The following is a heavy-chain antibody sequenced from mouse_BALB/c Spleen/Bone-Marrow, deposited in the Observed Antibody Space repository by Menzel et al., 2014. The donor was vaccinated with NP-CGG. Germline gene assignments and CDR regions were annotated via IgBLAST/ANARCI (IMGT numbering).Heavy chain of an antibody. CDR3: ARSDGYYPYYYAMDY. V-gene: IGHV1S81*02. CDR1: GHTFTSYW. J-gene: IGHJ4*01. Sequence: QVQLKESGAELVKPGASVKLSCKASGHTFTSYWMHWVKQRPGQGLGWIGEINPSNGRTNYNEKFKSKATLAVDKSSSTAYMQLSSLTSEDSAVYYCARSDGYYPYYYAMDYWGQGTSVTVSS. CDR2: INPSNGRT. D-gene: IGHD2-3*01.